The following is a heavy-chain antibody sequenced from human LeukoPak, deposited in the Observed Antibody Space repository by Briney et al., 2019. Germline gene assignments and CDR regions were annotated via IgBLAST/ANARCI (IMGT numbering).Heavy chain of an antibody. J-gene: IGHJ4*02. CDR2: ISGSGGTT. D-gene: IGHD4-17*01. CDR3: AKPGAGADYGDRLDY. Sequence: GGSLRLSCAASGFTFSSYGMHWVRQAPGKGLEWVSTISGSGGTTYYADSVKGRFTISRDNSKNTLYLQMNSLRADDTALYYCAKPGAGADYGDRLDYWGQGTLVTVSS. V-gene: IGHV3-23*01. CDR1: GFTFSSYG.